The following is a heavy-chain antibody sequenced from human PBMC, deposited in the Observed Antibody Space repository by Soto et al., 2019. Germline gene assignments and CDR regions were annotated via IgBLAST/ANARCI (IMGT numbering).Heavy chain of an antibody. V-gene: IGHV3-9*01. CDR3: AKVGRTDSGYDWGFDY. CDR1: GFTFDDYA. CDR2: ISWNSGSI. J-gene: IGHJ4*02. D-gene: IGHD5-12*01. Sequence: EVQLVESGGGLVQPGRSLRLSCAASGFTFDDYAMHWVRQAPGKGLEWVSGISWNSGSIGYADSEKGRFTISRDNAKNSLYLQMNSLRAEDTALYYCAKVGRTDSGYDWGFDYWGQGILVTVSS.